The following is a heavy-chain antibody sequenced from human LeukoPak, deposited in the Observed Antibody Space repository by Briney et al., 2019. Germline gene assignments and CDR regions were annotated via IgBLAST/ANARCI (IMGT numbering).Heavy chain of an antibody. D-gene: IGHD5-12*01. V-gene: IGHV3-23*01. CDR3: ARDREWLRPQDY. CDR2: ISGTGGST. Sequence: GGSLRLSCVASGFTFSSCPMSWVRQAPGKGLECVSTISGTGGSTYYADSVKGRFTISRDNSKNTLYLQMSSLRAEDTAIYYCARDREWLRPQDYWGQGTLVTVSS. CDR1: GFTFSSCP. J-gene: IGHJ4*02.